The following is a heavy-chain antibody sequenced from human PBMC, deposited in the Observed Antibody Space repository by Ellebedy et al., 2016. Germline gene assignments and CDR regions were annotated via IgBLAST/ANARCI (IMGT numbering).Heavy chain of an antibody. Sequence: GESLKISXVGSGFTFNDYAMHWVCQAPGKGLEWVAVISDDGTKKFYAESLKGRFTISRDDSKRTVYLQMNSLRAEDTAVYYCARLPRYCSTTTCNTATFDIWGQGTVVTVSS. CDR1: GFTFNDYA. CDR3: ARLPRYCSTTTCNTATFDI. J-gene: IGHJ3*02. D-gene: IGHD2-2*01. CDR2: ISDDGTKK. V-gene: IGHV3-30*03.